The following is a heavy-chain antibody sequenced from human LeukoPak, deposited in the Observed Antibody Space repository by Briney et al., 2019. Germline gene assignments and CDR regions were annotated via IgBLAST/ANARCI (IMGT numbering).Heavy chain of an antibody. D-gene: IGHD6-19*01. CDR2: IKQDGSEK. J-gene: IGHJ4*02. Sequence: PGGSLRLSCAASGFTFSSYWMSWVRQAPGKGLEWVANIKQDGSEKYYVDSVKGRFTISRDNAKNSLYLQMNSLRAEDTAVYYCARDRSGVWSSSGCYFDCWGQGTLVTVSS. CDR1: GFTFSSYW. V-gene: IGHV3-7*01. CDR3: ARDRSGVWSSSGCYFDC.